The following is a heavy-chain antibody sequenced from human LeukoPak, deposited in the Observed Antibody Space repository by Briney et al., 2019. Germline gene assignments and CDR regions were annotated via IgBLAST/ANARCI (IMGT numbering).Heavy chain of an antibody. CDR1: GFTFSTYW. CDR2: IKRDGSEK. Sequence: PGGSLRLSCAASGFTFSTYWMSWVRQAPGKGLEWVSNIKRDGSEKYYVDSVKGRFTISRDNAKNSLFLQMNSLRAEDTAVYDCARVRCSSNSCFPDYWGQGTLVTVSS. D-gene: IGHD2-2*01. CDR3: ARVRCSSNSCFPDY. V-gene: IGHV3-7*01. J-gene: IGHJ4*02.